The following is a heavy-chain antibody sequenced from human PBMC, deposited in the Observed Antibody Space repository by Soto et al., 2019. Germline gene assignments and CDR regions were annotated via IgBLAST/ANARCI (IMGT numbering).Heavy chain of an antibody. V-gene: IGHV3-74*01. CDR2: INEDGSTI. D-gene: IGHD3-16*01. CDR3: EGGRGGGGGY. CDR1: GFTFSSYW. J-gene: IGHJ4*02. Sequence: EVQLVESGGGLVQPGGSLRLSCAASGFTFSSYWMHWVRQAPGKGLVWVSRINEDGSTINYADSVKGRFTISRDNAKNELYVERNGGGAEDAAVYYCEGGRGGGGGYWGQGTLVTVSS.